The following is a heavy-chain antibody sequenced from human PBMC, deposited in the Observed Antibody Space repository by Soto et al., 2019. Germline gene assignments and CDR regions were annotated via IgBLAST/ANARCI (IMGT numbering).Heavy chain of an antibody. J-gene: IGHJ4*02. Sequence: QVQLVESGGGVVQPGRSLRLSCAASGFTFSSYAMHWVRQAPGKGLEWVAVISYDGSNKYYADSVKGRFTISRDNSKNTLYLQMNSLRAEDTAVYYCVRGGRGDYGDKGDYWGQGTLVTVSS. CDR2: ISYDGSNK. V-gene: IGHV3-30-3*01. D-gene: IGHD4-17*01. CDR3: VRGGRGDYGDKGDY. CDR1: GFTFSSYA.